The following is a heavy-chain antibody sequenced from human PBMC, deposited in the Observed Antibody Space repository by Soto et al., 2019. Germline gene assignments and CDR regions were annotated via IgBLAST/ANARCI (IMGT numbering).Heavy chain of an antibody. CDR3: VRDPCSGGSCYLDY. CDR2: TWYDGSNK. V-gene: IGHV3-33*08. CDR1: GFTFNKYG. D-gene: IGHD2-15*01. J-gene: IGHJ4*02. Sequence: GGSLRLSCAASGFTFNKYGMHWVRQAPGKGLEWVAVTWYDGSNKYYADSVKGRFTISRDNSKNTLYLQMNSLRAEDTAVYYCVRDPCSGGSCYLDYWGQGTLVTVSS.